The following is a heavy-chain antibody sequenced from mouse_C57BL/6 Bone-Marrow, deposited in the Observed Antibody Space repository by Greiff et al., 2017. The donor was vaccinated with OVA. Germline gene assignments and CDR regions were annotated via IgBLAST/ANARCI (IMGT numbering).Heavy chain of an antibody. Sequence: QVQLQQPGAELVKPGASVKLSCKASGYTFTSYWMHWVKQRPGQGLEWIGMIHPNNGSTNSTEKFTSKATLTVDKSSSSAYMQLSSLTAEDSAVYYCEIWIRRFDYWGQGKLVTVSA. CDR3: EIWIRRFDY. V-gene: IGHV1-64*01. CDR1: GYTFTSYW. CDR2: IHPNNGST. J-gene: IGHJ3*01. D-gene: IGHD2-2*01.